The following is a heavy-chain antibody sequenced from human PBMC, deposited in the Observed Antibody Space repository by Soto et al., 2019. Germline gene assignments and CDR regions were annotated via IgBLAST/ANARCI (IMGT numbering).Heavy chain of an antibody. V-gene: IGHV1-8*01. CDR2: VNPKRGNR. J-gene: IGHJ4*02. CDR1: GYSFTSYD. Sequence: QVQLVQSGAEVQKPGASVKVSCKASGYSFTSYDINWVRQVTGQGHERMGWVNPKRGNRDYAEKFQGRVTMTRDTATSTAYMELNSLTTDDTAVYYCATEVRGTSRPFHYWGQGTLVTVSS. D-gene: IGHD2-2*01. CDR3: ATEVRGTSRPFHY.